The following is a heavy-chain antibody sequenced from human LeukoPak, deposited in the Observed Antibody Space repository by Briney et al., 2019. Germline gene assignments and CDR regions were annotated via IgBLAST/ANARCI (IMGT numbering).Heavy chain of an antibody. CDR1: GFTFSSYS. CDR2: IYSGGST. Sequence: GGSLRLSCAASGFTFSSYSMNWVRQAPGKGLEWVSVIYSGGSTYYADSVKGRFTISRDNSKNTLYLQMNSLRAEDTAVYYCARDLSSSSNYWGQGTLVTVSS. V-gene: IGHV3-66*01. J-gene: IGHJ4*02. D-gene: IGHD6-13*01. CDR3: ARDLSSSSNY.